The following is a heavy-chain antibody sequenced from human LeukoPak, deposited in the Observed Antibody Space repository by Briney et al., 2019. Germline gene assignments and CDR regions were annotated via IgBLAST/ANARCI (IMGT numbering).Heavy chain of an antibody. J-gene: IGHJ5*02. D-gene: IGHD3-22*01. CDR2: FDPEDGET. Sequence: ASVKVSCKVSGYTLTELSMHWVRQAPGKGLEWMGGFDPEDGETIYAQKFQGRVTITADKSTSTAYMELSSLRSEDTAVYYCARAPPTDSNYYDSSGYNNWFDPWGQGTLVTVSS. CDR1: GYTLTELS. CDR3: ARAPPTDSNYYDSSGYNNWFDP. V-gene: IGHV1-24*01.